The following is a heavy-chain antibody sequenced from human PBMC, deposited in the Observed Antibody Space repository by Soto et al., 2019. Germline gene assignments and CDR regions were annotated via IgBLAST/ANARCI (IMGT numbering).Heavy chain of an antibody. CDR1: GFSVSSKY. D-gene: IGHD2-8*01. V-gene: IGHV3-66*01. CDR3: TREDVYFNGDRYYGVPMDG. Sequence: EVQLVESGGDLVQPGGSLRLSCAASGFSVSSKYMSWVRQAPGKGLEWVSLIQSGGTTYYAGSVKGRFTISRDYSENTLFLQMNSLGVEETAVYYCTREDVYFNGDRYYGVPMDGWGKGTTVTVSA. CDR2: IQSGGTT. J-gene: IGHJ6*04.